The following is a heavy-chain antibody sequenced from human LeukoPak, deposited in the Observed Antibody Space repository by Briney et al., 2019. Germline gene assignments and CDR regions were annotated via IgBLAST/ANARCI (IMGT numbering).Heavy chain of an antibody. CDR3: AKDFVVVPGNVNYFDY. CDR1: GFTFSSYS. J-gene: IGHJ4*02. V-gene: IGHV3-21*04. Sequence: KPGGSLRLSCAASGFTFSSYSMNWVRQAPGKGLEWVSSISSSSSYTYYADSVKGRFTVSRDNSKNTLYVQMQSLRAEDTAVYYCAKDFVVVPGNVNYFDYWGQGTPVTVSS. D-gene: IGHD2-21*02. CDR2: ISSSSSYT.